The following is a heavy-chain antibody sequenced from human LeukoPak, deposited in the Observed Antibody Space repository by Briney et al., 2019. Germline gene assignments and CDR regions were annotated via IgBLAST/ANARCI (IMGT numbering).Heavy chain of an antibody. CDR1: GGTFSSHA. D-gene: IGHD6-19*01. CDR3: ARDSRSGYSSGDY. CDR2: IIPIFGTA. J-gene: IGHJ4*02. V-gene: IGHV1-69*01. Sequence: SVKVSCKASGGTFSSHAISWVRQAPGQGLEWMGGIIPIFGTANYAQKFQGRVTITADESTSTAYMELSSLRSEDTAVYYCARDSRSGYSSGDYWGQGTLVTVSS.